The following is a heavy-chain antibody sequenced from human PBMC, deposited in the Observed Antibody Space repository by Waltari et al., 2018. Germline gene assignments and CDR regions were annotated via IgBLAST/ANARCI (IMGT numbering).Heavy chain of an antibody. Sequence: EVQLVESGGGLVQPGGSLRLSCAASGFTFSDYWMSWVRQAPGKGLGWVANIKQDGSGKYYVDSVKGRFTISRDNAKNSLYLQMNSLRAEDTAVYYCARSVWDIVILPAARGNWFDPWGQGTLVTVSS. CDR2: IKQDGSGK. CDR1: GFTFSDYW. D-gene: IGHD2-2*01. V-gene: IGHV3-7*01. CDR3: ARSVWDIVILPAARGNWFDP. J-gene: IGHJ5*02.